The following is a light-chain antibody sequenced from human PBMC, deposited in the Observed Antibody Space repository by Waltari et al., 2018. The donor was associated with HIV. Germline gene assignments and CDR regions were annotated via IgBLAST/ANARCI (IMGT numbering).Light chain of an antibody. CDR3: ASWDDSLNGPV. J-gene: IGLJ2*01. V-gene: IGLV1-44*01. CDR2: GEN. Sequence: QSVLTQPPSASGTPEQRVTISCSGSTSNIGRNTVSRFQQFPGTAPKGLIDGENQRPSGVPDRFSGSKSGTSAALAISGLQSEDEADYYCASWDDSLNGPVFGGGTKLTVV. CDR1: TSNIGRNT.